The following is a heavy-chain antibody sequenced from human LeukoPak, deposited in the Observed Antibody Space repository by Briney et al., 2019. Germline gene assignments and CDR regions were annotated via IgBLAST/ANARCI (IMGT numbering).Heavy chain of an antibody. V-gene: IGHV1-46*01. Sequence: ASVKVSCKASGYTFTSYYMHWVRQAPGQGLEWMGIINPSGGSTSYAQKFQGRVTMTRDTSTSSVYMELSSLRSEDTAVYYCARAITCSGGSCYPGIGWFDPWGQGTLVTVSS. CDR3: ARAITCSGGSCYPGIGWFDP. J-gene: IGHJ5*02. CDR2: INPSGGST. CDR1: GYTFTSYY. D-gene: IGHD2-15*01.